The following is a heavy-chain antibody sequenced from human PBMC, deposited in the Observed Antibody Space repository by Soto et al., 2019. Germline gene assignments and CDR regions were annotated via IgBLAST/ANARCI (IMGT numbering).Heavy chain of an antibody. Sequence: GESLKISCKASGYTFTNYWIGWVRQMPGKGLECMGIIYPGDADTRYRPSFHGHVTISADKSISTAFLHWTSLKASDTAMYYCAAGYTTGLDAFDIWGKGTMGTVAS. CDR1: GYTFTNYW. CDR3: AAGYTTGLDAFDI. V-gene: IGHV5-51*01. D-gene: IGHD1-1*01. CDR2: IYPGDADT. J-gene: IGHJ3*02.